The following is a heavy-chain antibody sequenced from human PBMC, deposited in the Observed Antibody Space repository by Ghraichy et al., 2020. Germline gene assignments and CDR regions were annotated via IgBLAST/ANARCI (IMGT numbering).Heavy chain of an antibody. D-gene: IGHD3-10*01. CDR2: ISGSGGST. CDR3: AKEGGVRGVFYINSYFDY. V-gene: IGHV3-23*01. CDR1: GFTFSSYA. Sequence: GGSLRLSCAASGFTFSSYAMSWVRQAPGKGLEWVSAISGSGGSTYYADSVKGRFTISRDNSKNTLYLQMNSLRAEDTAVYYCAKEGGVRGVFYINSYFDYWGQGTLVTVSS. J-gene: IGHJ4*02.